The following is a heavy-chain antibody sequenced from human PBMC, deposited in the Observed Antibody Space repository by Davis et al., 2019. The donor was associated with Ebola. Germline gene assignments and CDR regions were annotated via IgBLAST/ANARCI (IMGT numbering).Heavy chain of an antibody. V-gene: IGHV1-18*04. Sequence: AASVKVSCKASGYSFTGNYVQWVRQAPGQGLEWMGWISAYNGNTNYAQKLQGRVTMTTDTSTSTAYMELRSLRSDDTAVYYCARDLIPIFSVHKFDPWGQGTLVTVSS. CDR1: GYSFTGNY. CDR3: ARDLIPIFSVHKFDP. J-gene: IGHJ5*02. D-gene: IGHD3-9*01. CDR2: ISAYNGNT.